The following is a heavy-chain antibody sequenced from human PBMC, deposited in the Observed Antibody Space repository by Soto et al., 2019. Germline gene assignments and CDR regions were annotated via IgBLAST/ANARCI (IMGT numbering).Heavy chain of an antibody. J-gene: IGHJ4*02. CDR1: GFIFSNNG. Sequence: GGSLRLSCVGSGFIFSNNGMHWVRQTPGKGLEWVAFMSYDGSDTFYADSVKGRLTISKDKSKNTLYLDLNNLRSEDTAVYFCVKGKESGYRGAFDSWGQGTMVTVSS. D-gene: IGHD5-18*01. V-gene: IGHV3-30*02. CDR3: VKGKESGYRGAFDS. CDR2: MSYDGSDT.